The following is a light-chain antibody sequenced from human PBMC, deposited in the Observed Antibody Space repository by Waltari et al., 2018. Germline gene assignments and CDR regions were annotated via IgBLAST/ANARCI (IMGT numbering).Light chain of an antibody. CDR1: TSDIGNHYY. CDR3: SSYTGGSTLLV. Sequence: QSALTQPASVSGSPGQSITLSCTGTTSDIGNHYYVSWYQQHPGKAPKLLIYEGTNRPSGVSTRFSGSKSGSTASLTISGLQADDEAHYYCSSYTGGSTLLVFGGGTDLTVL. V-gene: IGLV2-14*01. CDR2: EGT. J-gene: IGLJ2*01.